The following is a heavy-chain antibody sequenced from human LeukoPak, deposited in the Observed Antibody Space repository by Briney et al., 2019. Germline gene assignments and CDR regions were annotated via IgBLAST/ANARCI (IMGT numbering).Heavy chain of an antibody. CDR2: ISAYNGNT. J-gene: IGHJ5*02. V-gene: IGHV1-18*01. D-gene: IGHD5-18*01. CDR1: GYTFTSYG. Sequence: GASVKVSCKASGYTFTSYGISWVRQAPGQGLEWMGWISAYNGNTNYAQKLQGRVTMTTDTSTSTAYMELRSLRSDDTAVYYCARHVDTAMVGWFDPWGQGTLVTVSS. CDR3: ARHVDTAMVGWFDP.